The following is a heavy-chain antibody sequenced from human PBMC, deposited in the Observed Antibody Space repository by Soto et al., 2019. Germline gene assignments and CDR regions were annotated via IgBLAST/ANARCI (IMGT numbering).Heavy chain of an antibody. D-gene: IGHD6-13*01. J-gene: IGHJ1*01. CDR2: ISGSGGST. Sequence: EVQLLESGGGLVQPGGSLRLSCAASGFTFSSYAMSWVRQAPGKGLEWVSAISGSGGSTYYADSVKGRFTISRDDSKNTLDLQMNSLRAEDTAVYYCAKRHSSSWYGEYFQHWGQGTLVTVSS. V-gene: IGHV3-23*01. CDR1: GFTFSSYA. CDR3: AKRHSSSWYGEYFQH.